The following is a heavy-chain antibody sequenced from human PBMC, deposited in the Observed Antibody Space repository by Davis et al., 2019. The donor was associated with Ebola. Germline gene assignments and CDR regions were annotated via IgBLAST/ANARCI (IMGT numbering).Heavy chain of an antibody. Sequence: LSLTCAASGFTFSSYAMSWVRQAPGKGLEWVSAISGSGGSTYYADSVKGRFTISRDNSKNTLYLQMNSLRAEDTAVYYCAKDQYQLLTPFDYWGQGTLVTVSS. CDR2: ISGSGGST. J-gene: IGHJ4*02. CDR3: AKDQYQLLTPFDY. D-gene: IGHD2-2*01. CDR1: GFTFSSYA. V-gene: IGHV3-23*01.